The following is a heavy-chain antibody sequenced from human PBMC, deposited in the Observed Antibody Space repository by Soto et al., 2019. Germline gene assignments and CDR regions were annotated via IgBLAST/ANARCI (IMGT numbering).Heavy chain of an antibody. D-gene: IGHD2-2*01. J-gene: IGHJ6*02. CDR1: GLTFSSYA. V-gene: IGHV3-23*01. CDR2: ISGSGGST. Sequence: GGSLRLSCAACGLTFSSYAMSWVRQAPGKGLEWVSAISGSGGSTYYADSVKGRFTISRDNSKNTLYLQMNSLRAEDTAVYYCAKDIVVVPAAYYYYGMDVWGQGTTVTVSS. CDR3: AKDIVVVPAAYYYYGMDV.